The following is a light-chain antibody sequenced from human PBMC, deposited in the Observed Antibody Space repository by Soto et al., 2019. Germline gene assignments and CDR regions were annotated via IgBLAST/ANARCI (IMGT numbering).Light chain of an antibody. Sequence: IVLTQSPATLSLSPGERATLSCRTSQSVSSYLAWYQQKPGQAPRLLIYDASSRATGIPARFGGSGSATDFTLIISSLEPEDFAVYYCQQRSNWPPTFGEGTKVEIK. CDR3: QQRSNWPPT. CDR2: DAS. J-gene: IGKJ4*01. V-gene: IGKV3-11*01. CDR1: QSVSSY.